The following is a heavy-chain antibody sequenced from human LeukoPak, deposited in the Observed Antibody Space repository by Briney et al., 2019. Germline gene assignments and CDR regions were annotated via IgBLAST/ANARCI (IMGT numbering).Heavy chain of an antibody. Sequence: SQTLSLTCTVSGGSISSGDYYWSWIRQPPGKGLEWIGYIYYSGSTDYNPSLKSRVTISVDTSKNQFSLKLSSVTAADTAVYYCGRGLRGWLDAFDIWGQGTMVTVSS. CDR1: GGSISSGDYY. J-gene: IGHJ3*02. V-gene: IGHV4-30-4*01. CDR2: IYYSGST. CDR3: GRGLRGWLDAFDI. D-gene: IGHD6-19*01.